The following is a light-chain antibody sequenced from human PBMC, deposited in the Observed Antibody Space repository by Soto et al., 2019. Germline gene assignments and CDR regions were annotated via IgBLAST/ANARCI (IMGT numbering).Light chain of an antibody. Sequence: DIQMTQSPSSLSASVGDRVTITCRARQGISNYLAWYQQKTGTVPKLLIYAASTLQSGVPSRFSGSGSGTDFTHTISRLQPEDVATFYCQKYNSAPPWTFGQGTKVEIK. V-gene: IGKV1-27*01. J-gene: IGKJ1*01. CDR1: QGISNY. CDR2: AAS. CDR3: QKYNSAPPWT.